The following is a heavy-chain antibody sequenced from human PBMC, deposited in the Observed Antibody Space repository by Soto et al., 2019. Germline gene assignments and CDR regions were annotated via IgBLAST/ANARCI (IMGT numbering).Heavy chain of an antibody. CDR3: AKDFELGMTYRAYYCDY. CDR2: ISGSGGST. D-gene: IGHD7-27*01. CDR1: GFTFSSYA. J-gene: IGHJ4*02. V-gene: IGHV3-23*01. Sequence: GGSLRLSCAASGFTFSSYAMSWVRQAPGKGLEWVSAISGSGGSTYYADSVKGRFTISRDNSKNTLYLQMNSLRAEDTAVYYCAKDFELGMTYRAYYCDYWGQGTLVTGSS.